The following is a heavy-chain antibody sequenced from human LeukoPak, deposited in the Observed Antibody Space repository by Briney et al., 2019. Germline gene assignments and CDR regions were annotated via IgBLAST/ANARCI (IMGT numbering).Heavy chain of an antibody. D-gene: IGHD2-2*01. J-gene: IGHJ4*02. V-gene: IGHV4-34*01. CDR3: ASGGGRDRYCSSTSCWGSFDY. Sequence: PSETLSLTCAVYGGSFSGYYWSWIRQPPGKGLEWLGEINHSGSTNYNPSLKSRVTISVDTSKNQFSLKLSSVTAADTAVYYCASGGGRDRYCSSTSCWGSFDYWGQGTLVTVSS. CDR1: GGSFSGYY. CDR2: INHSGST.